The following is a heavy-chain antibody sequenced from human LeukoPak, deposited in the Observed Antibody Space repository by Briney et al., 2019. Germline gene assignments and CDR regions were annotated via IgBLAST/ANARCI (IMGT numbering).Heavy chain of an antibody. CDR2: INPNSGGT. J-gene: IGHJ6*03. CDR1: GYTFTGYY. V-gene: IGHV1-2*02. CDR3: ARSRQQWLVHYYYYMDV. D-gene: IGHD6-19*01. Sequence: ASVKVSCKASGYTFTGYYMHWVRQAPGQGLEWMGWINPNSGGTNYAQKFQGRVTMTRDTSISTAYMELSRLRSDDTAVYYCARSRQQWLVHYYYYMDVWGKGTTVTSSS.